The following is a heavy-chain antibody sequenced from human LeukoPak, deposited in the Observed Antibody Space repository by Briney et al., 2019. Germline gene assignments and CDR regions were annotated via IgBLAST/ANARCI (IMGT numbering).Heavy chain of an antibody. J-gene: IGHJ4*02. CDR2: IYYSGST. CDR1: GASISSYY. Sequence: PSETLSLTCTVSGASISSYYWSWIRQPPGKGLEWIGHIYYSGSTNYNPSLKSRVTISVDTSKNQFSLKLSSVTAADTAVYYCARHSNYFDYWGQGTLVTVSS. V-gene: IGHV4-59*08. CDR3: ARHSNYFDY.